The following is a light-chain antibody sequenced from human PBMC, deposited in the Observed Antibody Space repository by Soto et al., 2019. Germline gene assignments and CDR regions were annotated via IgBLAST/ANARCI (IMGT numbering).Light chain of an antibody. J-gene: IGKJ4*01. CDR3: HQYANSLT. CDR1: QSVTSNY. CDR2: GAS. Sequence: EIVLTQSPGTLSLSPGERATLSCRASQSVTSNYVAWYQQKPGQAPRLLIFGASSRATGIPDRFSGRGSGTDFTLTISRLEPEDFAVYLCHQYANSLTFGGGTKADIK. V-gene: IGKV3-20*01.